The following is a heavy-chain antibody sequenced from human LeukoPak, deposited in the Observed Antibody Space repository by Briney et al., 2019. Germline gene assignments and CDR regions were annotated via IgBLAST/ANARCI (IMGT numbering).Heavy chain of an antibody. D-gene: IGHD2-21*01. CDR2: IFYSGTT. J-gene: IGHJ4*02. CDR3: ARGGYYYLDQ. CDR1: DGSISPYY. Sequence: SETLSLTCTVSDGSISPYYWSWIRQPPGKGLEWIGYIFYSGTTKYNPSLQSRVTISLDTSKKQFSLKLSSATAADTAVYYCARGGYYYLDQWGQGTLVTVSS. V-gene: IGHV4-59*01.